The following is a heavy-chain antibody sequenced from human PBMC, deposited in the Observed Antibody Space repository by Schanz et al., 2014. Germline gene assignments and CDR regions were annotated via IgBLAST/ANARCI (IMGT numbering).Heavy chain of an antibody. Sequence: EVQLLESGGGFVQPGESLRLSCAASGFIFSAYTMNWVRQAPGKGLEWVSSISSGGRNISYADSLKGRFTISRDNAKSSLYLQMNSLRDEDTAVYYCAGAVATIRADSFDIWGQGTMVAVSS. CDR2: ISSGGRNI. D-gene: IGHD5-12*01. CDR3: AGAVATIRADSFDI. CDR1: GFIFSAYT. J-gene: IGHJ3*02. V-gene: IGHV3-48*02.